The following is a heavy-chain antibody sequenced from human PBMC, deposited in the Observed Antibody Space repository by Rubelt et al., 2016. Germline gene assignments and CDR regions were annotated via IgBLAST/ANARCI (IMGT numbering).Heavy chain of an antibody. Sequence: EVQLVESGGGLVQPGGSLRLSCAASGFTFDTYAMSWVRQAPGKGLESLSFISSSSSTIYYADSVKGRFTISRDNAKNSLYLKRNSLRADDSAVYYCARGYVSGTYYGWGQGTLVTVSS. D-gene: IGHD3-10*01. CDR3: ARGYVSGTYYG. CDR2: ISSSSSTI. CDR1: GFTFDTYA. V-gene: IGHV3-48*01. J-gene: IGHJ4*02.